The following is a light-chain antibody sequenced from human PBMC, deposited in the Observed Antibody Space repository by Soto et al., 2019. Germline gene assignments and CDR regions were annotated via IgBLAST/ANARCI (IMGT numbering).Light chain of an antibody. CDR3: QHYNSYSEA. J-gene: IGKJ1*01. CDR2: DAS. Sequence: SASAVSASVGDRVTITCQASQNINNYLNWYQQKPGRAPKLLIYDASNLEAGVPSRFRGSGSGTEFTLTISSLQPDDFATYYCQHYNSYSEAFGQGTKVAIK. CDR1: QNINNY. V-gene: IGKV1-33*01.